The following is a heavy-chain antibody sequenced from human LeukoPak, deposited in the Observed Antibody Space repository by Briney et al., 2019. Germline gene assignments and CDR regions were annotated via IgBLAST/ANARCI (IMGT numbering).Heavy chain of an antibody. D-gene: IGHD3-22*01. J-gene: IGHJ2*01. CDR1: GFTFSDYY. Sequence: GGSLRLSCVASGFTFSDYYMSRIRQAPEKGLEWVSYISSSGSTIYYADSVKGRFTISRDNAKNSLYLQMNSLRAEDTAVYYCARVIYYDSSGYYSVGGYWYFDLWGRGTLVTVSS. CDR3: ARVIYYDSSGYYSVGGYWYFDL. V-gene: IGHV3-11*01. CDR2: ISSSGSTI.